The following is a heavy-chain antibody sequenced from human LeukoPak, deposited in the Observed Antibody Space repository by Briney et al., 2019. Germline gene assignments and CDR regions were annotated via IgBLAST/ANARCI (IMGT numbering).Heavy chain of an antibody. Sequence: ASVKVSCKASGYTFSSCAINWVRQAPGQGLEYMEWIDTKTGNPTYAQGFTGRFVFSLDTSVSTAYLQISSLKAEDTAVYYCAIHPSDSSGYFSYWGQGALVTVSS. CDR3: AIHPSDSSGYFSY. CDR1: GYTFSSCA. CDR2: IDTKTGNP. V-gene: IGHV7-4-1*02. J-gene: IGHJ4*02. D-gene: IGHD3-22*01.